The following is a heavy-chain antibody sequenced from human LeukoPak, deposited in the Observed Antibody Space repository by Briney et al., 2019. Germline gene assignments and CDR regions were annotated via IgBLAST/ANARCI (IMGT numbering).Heavy chain of an antibody. CDR2: ISGSGGST. D-gene: IGHD3-22*01. Sequence: LTGGSLRLSCAASGFTFDDYGMSWVRQAPGKGLEWVSAISGSGGSTYYADSVKGRFTISRDNSKNTLYLQMNSLRAEDTAVYYCAKSVITMIGVNPDYWGQGTLVTVSS. J-gene: IGHJ4*02. V-gene: IGHV3-23*01. CDR3: AKSVITMIGVNPDY. CDR1: GFTFDDYG.